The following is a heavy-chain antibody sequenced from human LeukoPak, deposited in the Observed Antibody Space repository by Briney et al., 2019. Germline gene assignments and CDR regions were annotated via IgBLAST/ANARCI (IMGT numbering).Heavy chain of an antibody. CDR3: ATSAQQWLGHYFDY. D-gene: IGHD6-19*01. Sequence: PGGSLRLSCAASGFTVSKNYMTWVRQAPGKGLEWVSSISSSSSYIYYADSVKGRFTISRDNAKNSLYLQMNSLRAEDTAVYYCATSAQQWLGHYFDYWGQGTLVTVSS. J-gene: IGHJ4*02. CDR2: ISSSSSYI. CDR1: GFTVSKNY. V-gene: IGHV3-21*01.